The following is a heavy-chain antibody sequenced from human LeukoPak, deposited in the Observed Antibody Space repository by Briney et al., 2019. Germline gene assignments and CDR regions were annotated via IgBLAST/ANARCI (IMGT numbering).Heavy chain of an antibody. D-gene: IGHD2-21*02. Sequence: SETLSLTCAVYGGSFSGYYWSWIRQPPGKGLEWIGEINHSGSTNYNPSLKSRVTISVDTSKNQFSLKLSSVTAADTAVYYCARVGCGGDCYSVVAPTGTRSYYFDYWGQGTLVTVSS. V-gene: IGHV4-34*01. CDR1: GGSFSGYY. CDR3: ARVGCGGDCYSVVAPTGTRSYYFDY. CDR2: INHSGST. J-gene: IGHJ4*02.